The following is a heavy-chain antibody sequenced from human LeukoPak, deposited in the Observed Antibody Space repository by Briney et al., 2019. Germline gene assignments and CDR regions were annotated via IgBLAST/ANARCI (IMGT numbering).Heavy chain of an antibody. CDR1: GFTFSSYA. CDR2: ISSSSSYI. V-gene: IGHV3-21*01. CDR3: ARDAHYDSSGYEFDY. J-gene: IGHJ4*02. Sequence: GGSLRLSCAASGFTFSSYAMSWVRQAPGKGLEWVSSISSSSSYIYYADSVKGRFTISRDNAKNSLYLQMNSLRAEDTAVYYCARDAHYDSSGYEFDYWGQGTLVTVSS. D-gene: IGHD3-22*01.